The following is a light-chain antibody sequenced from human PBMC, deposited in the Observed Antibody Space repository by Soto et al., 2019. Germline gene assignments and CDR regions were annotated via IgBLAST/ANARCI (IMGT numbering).Light chain of an antibody. CDR2: SAF. V-gene: IGKV1-9*01. CDR3: QQRSDYPIT. CDR1: QGISSY. J-gene: IGKJ5*01. Sequence: DIQLTQSPSFLSAYVGDTVTITCRASQGISSYLAWYQQRPGKAPKLLIHSAFTLQTGVPSRFFGSGSGTEFTLTISSLQPEDFATYYCQQRSDYPITFGQGTRLEIK.